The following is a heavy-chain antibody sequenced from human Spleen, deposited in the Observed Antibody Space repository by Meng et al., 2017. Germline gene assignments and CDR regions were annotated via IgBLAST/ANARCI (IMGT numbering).Heavy chain of an antibody. D-gene: IGHD3-22*01. J-gene: IGHJ1*01. V-gene: IGHV3-73*01. CDR1: GVTFSDSH. CDR2: IMTKPSNYAT. CDR3: ARVGYYDSSNYYAYFQH. Sequence: GESLKISCAVSGVTFSDSHIHWVRQASGKGLEWVGRIMTKPSNYATSYAASMRGRLTISRDNAKNTLYLQMNSLRAEDTAVYYCARVGYYDSSNYYAYFQHWGQGTLVTVSS.